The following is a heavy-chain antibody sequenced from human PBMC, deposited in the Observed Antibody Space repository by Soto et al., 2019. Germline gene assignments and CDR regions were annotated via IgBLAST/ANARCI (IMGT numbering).Heavy chain of an antibody. V-gene: IGHV1-24*01. CDR3: ATGPYDYVWGSYRPRGYFDY. D-gene: IGHD3-16*02. CDR2: FDPEDGET. J-gene: IGHJ4*02. CDR1: GYTLTELS. Sequence: ASVKVSCKVSGYTLTELSMHWVRQAPGKGLEWMGGFDPEDGETIYAQKFQGRVTMTEDTSTDTAYMELSSLRSEDTAVYYCATGPYDYVWGSYRPRGYFDYWGQGTLVTVPQ.